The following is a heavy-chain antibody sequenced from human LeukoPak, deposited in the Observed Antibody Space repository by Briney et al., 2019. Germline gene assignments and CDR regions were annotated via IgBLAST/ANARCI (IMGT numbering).Heavy chain of an antibody. V-gene: IGHV3-30*02. CDR3: AKTLLAGITIFGEDDAFDI. CDR2: IRYDGIKK. CDR1: GFTFSSYG. J-gene: IGHJ3*02. Sequence: GGSLRLSCAVSGFTFSSYGMHWVRQAPGKGLEGVAFIRYDGIKKDYADCVKGRFTISRDDSKNTLYLQMKSLRAEDTAVYHCAKTLLAGITIFGEDDAFDIWGQGTMVTVSS. D-gene: IGHD3-3*01.